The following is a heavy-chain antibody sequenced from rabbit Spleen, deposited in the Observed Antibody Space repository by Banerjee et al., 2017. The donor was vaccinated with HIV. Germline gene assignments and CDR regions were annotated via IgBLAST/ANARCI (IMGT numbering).Heavy chain of an antibody. Sequence: QSLEESGGDLVKPGASLTLTCTASGFSLSSSYWICWVRQAPGKGLEWIACIYGGSSGTTYYASWAKGRFTISKTSSTTVTLQMTRLTAADTATYFCARDTSSSFSSYGMDPWGPGTLVTVS. CDR3: ARDTSSSFSSYGMDP. V-gene: IGHV1S40*01. D-gene: IGHD1-1*01. J-gene: IGHJ6*02. CDR2: IYGGSSGTT. CDR1: GFSLSSSYW.